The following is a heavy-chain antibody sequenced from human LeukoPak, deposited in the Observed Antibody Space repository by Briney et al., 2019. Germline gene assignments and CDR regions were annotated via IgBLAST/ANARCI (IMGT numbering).Heavy chain of an antibody. D-gene: IGHD3-22*01. CDR2: ITSSSTYT. Sequence: GGSLRLSCAASGFSFSSYNMNWVRQTPGKGLEWVSSITSSSTYTFYADSVKGRFTISRDNAKNSLYLQMNSLRAEDTAVYYCARVRLSGYDSSGYYCVDYWGQGTLVTVSS. CDR1: GFSFSSYN. CDR3: ARVRLSGYDSSGYYCVDY. V-gene: IGHV3-21*01. J-gene: IGHJ4*02.